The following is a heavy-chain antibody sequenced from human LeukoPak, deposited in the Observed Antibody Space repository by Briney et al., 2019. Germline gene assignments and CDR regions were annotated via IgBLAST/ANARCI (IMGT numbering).Heavy chain of an antibody. Sequence: GGSLRLSCAASGFTFSNYGMHWVRQAPDKGLEWVAVISYDGSRKYYADSVKGRFTISRDNSKNTLYLQMNSLRGEDTAVYYCARVSVGNNYGSGSYDNWGQGTLVTVSS. CDR3: ARVSVGNNYGSGSYDN. CDR1: GFTFSNYG. J-gene: IGHJ4*02. D-gene: IGHD3-10*01. CDR2: ISYDGSRK. V-gene: IGHV3-30*03.